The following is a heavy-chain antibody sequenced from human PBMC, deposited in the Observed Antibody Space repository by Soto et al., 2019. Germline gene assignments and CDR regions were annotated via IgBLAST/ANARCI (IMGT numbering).Heavy chain of an antibody. Sequence: QPGGSLRLSCPASGFTVSSNYMSWVRQAPGKGLDLVSVIYSGGRTYYAYSVQGRFTISRNHSKKKLYLQMNSLRAEDTALYYCERAAQYYGMDVWGQGNLVTVSS. V-gene: IGHV3-53*01. CDR3: ERAAQYYGMDV. CDR2: IYSGGRT. CDR1: GFTVSSNY. J-gene: IGHJ6*02.